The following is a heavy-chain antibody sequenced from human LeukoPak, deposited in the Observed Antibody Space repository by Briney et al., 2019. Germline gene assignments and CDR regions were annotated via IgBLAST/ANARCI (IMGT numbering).Heavy chain of an antibody. CDR1: GFTFSSYSMN. Sequence: GSLRLSCAASGFTFSSYSMNWVRQAPGKGLEWIGSIYYSGSTYYNPSLKSRVTISVDTSKNQFSLKLSSVTAADTAVYYCARLKEFGGVPDYWGQGTLVTVSS. J-gene: IGHJ4*02. CDR3: ARLKEFGGVPDY. D-gene: IGHD3-16*01. V-gene: IGHV4-39*01. CDR2: IYYSGST.